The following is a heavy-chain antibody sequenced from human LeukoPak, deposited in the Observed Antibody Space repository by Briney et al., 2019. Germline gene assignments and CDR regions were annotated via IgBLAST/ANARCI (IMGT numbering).Heavy chain of an antibody. V-gene: IGHV3-21*01. CDR1: GFTFSSYS. CDR3: ARPLWFGELFDFDY. Sequence: GGSLRLSCAASGFTFSSYSMNWVRQAPGKGLEWVSSISSSSSYRYYADSVKGRLTISRDNAKNSLYLQMNSLRAEDTAVYYCARPLWFGELFDFDYWGQGTLVTVSS. D-gene: IGHD3-10*01. J-gene: IGHJ4*02. CDR2: ISSSSSYR.